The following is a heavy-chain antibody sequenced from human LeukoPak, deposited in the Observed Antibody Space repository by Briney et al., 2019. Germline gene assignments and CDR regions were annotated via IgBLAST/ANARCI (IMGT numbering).Heavy chain of an antibody. Sequence: PGGSLRLSCAASGFTFSSHWMHWVRQAPGKGLVWVSRIKDDGSHTNYADSVKGRFTISRDNAKNTLSLQMNSLGAEDTAVYYCARGSGIITGIDEWGQGTLVTVSS. CDR1: GFTFSSHW. CDR3: ARGSGIITGIDE. CDR2: IKDDGSHT. V-gene: IGHV3-74*01. D-gene: IGHD6-25*01. J-gene: IGHJ4*02.